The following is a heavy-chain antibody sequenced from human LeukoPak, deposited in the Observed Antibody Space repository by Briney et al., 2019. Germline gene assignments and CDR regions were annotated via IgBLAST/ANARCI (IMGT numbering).Heavy chain of an antibody. D-gene: IGHD3-10*01. J-gene: IGHJ4*02. CDR2: INHSGST. CDR3: ASAMVRGVAD. V-gene: IGHV4-34*01. CDR1: GGSFSGYY. Sequence: SETLSLTCAVYGGSFSGYYWSWIRRPPGKGLEWIGEINHSGSTNYNPSLKSRVTISVDTSKNQFSLKLSSVTAADTAVYYCASAMVRGVADWGQGTLVTVSS.